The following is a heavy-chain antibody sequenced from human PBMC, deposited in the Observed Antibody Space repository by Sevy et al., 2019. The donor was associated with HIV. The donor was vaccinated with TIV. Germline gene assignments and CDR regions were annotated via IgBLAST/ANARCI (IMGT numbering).Heavy chain of an antibody. D-gene: IGHD2-2*01. J-gene: IGHJ4*02. Sequence: ASVKVSCKASEYTFTDYYMHWVRQAPGQGLEWMGRINPKSGGTNYAQKFQGRVTMTRDTSISTAYMELSRLRSDDTAVYYCARYCSSTSCYAPPFDYWGQGTLVTVSS. V-gene: IGHV1-2*06. CDR3: ARYCSSTSCYAPPFDY. CDR1: EYTFTDYY. CDR2: INPKSGGT.